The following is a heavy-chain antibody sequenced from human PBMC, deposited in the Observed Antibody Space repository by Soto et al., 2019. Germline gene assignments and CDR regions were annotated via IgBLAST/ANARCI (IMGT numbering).Heavy chain of an antibody. V-gene: IGHV4-39*01. J-gene: IGHJ5*02. CDR2: INHSGST. CDR3: ARCSYSSGWSAL. CDR1: GDSISSSRYY. Sequence: SETLSLTCTVSGDSISSSRYYWGWIRQPPGKGLEWIGTINHSGSTSYYPSLKSRVTISVDTSKNQFSLKLTSVTAADTAVYYCARCSYSSGWSALWGQGTLVTVSS. D-gene: IGHD6-19*01.